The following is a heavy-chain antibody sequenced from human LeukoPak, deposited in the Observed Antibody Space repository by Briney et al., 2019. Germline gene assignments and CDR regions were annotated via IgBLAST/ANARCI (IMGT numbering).Heavy chain of an antibody. V-gene: IGHV6-1*01. J-gene: IGHJ4*02. Sequence: SQTLSLTCAISGDSVSSNSAAWNWIRQSPSRGLEWLGRTYYRSKWYNDYAVSVKSRITIHPDTSKNQFSLQLNSVTPEDTAVYYCARAPKGKVLLWFGRAEHFDYWGRGTLVTVSS. CDR3: ARAPKGKVLLWFGRAEHFDY. CDR1: GDSVSSNSAA. D-gene: IGHD3-10*01. CDR2: TYYRSKWYN.